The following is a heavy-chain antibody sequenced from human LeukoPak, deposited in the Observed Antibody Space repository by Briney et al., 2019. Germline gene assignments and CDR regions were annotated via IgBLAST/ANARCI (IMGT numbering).Heavy chain of an antibody. CDR2: IYSSGIT. V-gene: IGHV4-39*06. CDR3: ATSRGVGAIQLDY. Sequence: PSETLSLTCTVSGVSISSSSYYWRAIRQPPGKGLEWIGSIYSSGITNNIPAVQSLATISVYNSQNKSALKLSSVTAADTAVYYCATSRGVGAIQLDYWGQGTLVTVSS. CDR1: GVSISSSSYY. J-gene: IGHJ4*02. D-gene: IGHD1-26*01.